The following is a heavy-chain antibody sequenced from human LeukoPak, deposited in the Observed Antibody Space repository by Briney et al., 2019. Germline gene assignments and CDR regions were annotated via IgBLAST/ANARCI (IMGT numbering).Heavy chain of an antibody. V-gene: IGHV3-23*01. D-gene: IGHD5-12*01. J-gene: IGHJ6*03. CDR1: GFTFSSYA. Sequence: PGGSLRLSCAVSGFTFSSYAMSWVRQAPGKGLEWVSAISGSGGSTYYADSVKGRFTIFRDNSKNTLYLQMNSLRAEDTAVYYCAKCIVATNYYYYYMDVWGKGTTVTVSS. CDR3: AKCIVATNYYYYYMDV. CDR2: ISGSGGST.